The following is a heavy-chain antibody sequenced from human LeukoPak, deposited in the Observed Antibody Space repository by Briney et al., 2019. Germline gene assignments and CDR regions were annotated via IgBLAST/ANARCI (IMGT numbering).Heavy chain of an antibody. V-gene: IGHV3-7*01. Sequence: GVSQSLSCAASGFTFSSYWVSWVRQAPGKGLECGANIKEDGSEKYYVDSVKGRFTIARDNAKNSLYLQMNSLRADDTAVYYCVRGRYCNSISCDYFDYWGQGTLVTVSS. D-gene: IGHD2-2*01. J-gene: IGHJ4*02. CDR3: VRGRYCNSISCDYFDY. CDR2: IKEDGSEK. CDR1: GFTFSSYW.